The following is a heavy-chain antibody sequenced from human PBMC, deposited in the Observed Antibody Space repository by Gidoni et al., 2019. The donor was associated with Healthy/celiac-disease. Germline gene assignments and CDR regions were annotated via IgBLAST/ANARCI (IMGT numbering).Heavy chain of an antibody. V-gene: IGHV3-23*01. J-gene: IGHJ4*02. CDR2: ISGSGGST. D-gene: IGHD2-21*02. Sequence: EVQLLESGGGLVQPGGSLRLSCAASGFTFNSYAMSWVRQAPGKGLEWVSAISGSGGSTYYADSVKGRFTISRDNAKNTLYLQMNSLRAEDKAVYYCAKVVVVVTASYYFDYWGQGTLVTVSS. CDR1: GFTFNSYA. CDR3: AKVVVVVTASYYFDY.